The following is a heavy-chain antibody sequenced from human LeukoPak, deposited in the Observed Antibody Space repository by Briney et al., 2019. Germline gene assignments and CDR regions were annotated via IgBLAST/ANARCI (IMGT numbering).Heavy chain of an antibody. V-gene: IGHV4-30-4*01. CDR3: ARGDDLRAFDI. D-gene: IGHD3-3*01. CDR1: GGSISSGDYY. Sequence: SETLSLTCTVSGGSISSGDYYWSWIRQPPGKGLEWIGYIYYSGSTYYNPSLKSRVTISVDTSKNQLSLKLSSVTAADTAVYYCARGDDLRAFDIWGQGTMVTVSS. CDR2: IYYSGST. J-gene: IGHJ3*02.